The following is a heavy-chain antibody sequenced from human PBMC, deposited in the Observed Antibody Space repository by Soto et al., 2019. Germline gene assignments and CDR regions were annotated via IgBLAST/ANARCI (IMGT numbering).Heavy chain of an antibody. CDR1: GGSFSGYY. D-gene: IGHD7-27*01. CDR3: ARLLGYPRET. J-gene: IGHJ4*02. V-gene: IGHV4-34*01. Sequence: SETLSLTCAVYGGSFSGYYWSWIRQPPGKGLEWIGEINHGGSTNYNPSLKSRVTISVDTSKNQFSLKLSSVTAADTAVYYCARLLGYPRETWGQGTLVTVSS. CDR2: INHGGST.